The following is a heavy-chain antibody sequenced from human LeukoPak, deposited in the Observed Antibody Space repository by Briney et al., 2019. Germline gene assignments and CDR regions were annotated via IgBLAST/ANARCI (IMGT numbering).Heavy chain of an antibody. CDR2: IYHSGST. Sequence: SETLSLTCTVSGYSISRGYSWGWIRQPPGKGLEWIGNIYHSGSTNYSPSLKSRVTISVDTSKNQFSLKLSSVTAADTAVYYCARLRSGYYRTFDYWGQGTLVTVSS. D-gene: IGHD3-22*01. V-gene: IGHV4-38-2*02. CDR3: ARLRSGYYRTFDY. CDR1: GYSISRGYS. J-gene: IGHJ4*02.